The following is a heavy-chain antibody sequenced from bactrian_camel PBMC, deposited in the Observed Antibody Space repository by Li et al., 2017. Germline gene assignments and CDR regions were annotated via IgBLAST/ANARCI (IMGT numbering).Heavy chain of an antibody. CDR1: GYEAYLHKYC. CDR2: IHDDGST. J-gene: IGHJ4*01. D-gene: IGHD4*01. V-gene: IGHV3S53*01. Sequence: HVQLVESGGGSVQAGRSLTLSCTSSGYEAYLHKYCMGWFRQAPGKEREAVASIHDDGSTKYADSVKGRFTISKTVATNTLSLQMTNLKPEDTAIHYCAAGRGYYANYDCRPNILGNDDGYVGRGTQVTVS.